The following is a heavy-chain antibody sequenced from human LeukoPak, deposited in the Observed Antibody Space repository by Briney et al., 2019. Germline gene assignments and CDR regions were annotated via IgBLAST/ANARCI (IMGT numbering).Heavy chain of an antibody. CDR2: ISSSSSTI. J-gene: IGHJ4*02. V-gene: IGHV3-48*01. CDR1: GFTFSSYS. CDR3: ARVATAEIFDY. D-gene: IGHD5-12*01. Sequence: GVPLRLSCAASGFTFSSYSMNWVRQAPGKGLEWVSYISSSSSTIYYADSVKGRFTISRDNAKNSLYLQMNSLRAEDTAVYYCARVATAEIFDYWGQGTLVTVSS.